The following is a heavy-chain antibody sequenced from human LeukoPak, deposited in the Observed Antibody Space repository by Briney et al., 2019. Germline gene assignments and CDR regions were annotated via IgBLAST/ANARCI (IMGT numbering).Heavy chain of an antibody. V-gene: IGHV1-69*05. J-gene: IGHJ6*03. CDR3: ARATSVAAAGYYYYYMDV. Sequence: ASVKVSCKASGGTFSSYAISWVRQAPGQGLEWMGGIISIFGTANYAQKFQGRVTITTDESTSTAYMELSSLRSEDTAVYYCARATSVAAAGYYYYYMDVWGKGTTVTVSS. D-gene: IGHD6-13*01. CDR2: IISIFGTA. CDR1: GGTFSSYA.